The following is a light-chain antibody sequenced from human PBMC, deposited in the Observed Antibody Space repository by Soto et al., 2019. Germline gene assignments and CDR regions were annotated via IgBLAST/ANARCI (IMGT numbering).Light chain of an antibody. CDR1: QSVSSSS. V-gene: IGKV3-20*01. Sequence: EIVLTQSPGTLSLSPGERATLSCRASQSVSSSSLAWYQQKPGQAPRLLIYVASSRATGIPDRFSGSGSGTDFTLTISRLEPEGFAVFYWQQYGSSPYTFGQGTKLEIK. J-gene: IGKJ2*01. CDR2: VAS. CDR3: QQYGSSPYT.